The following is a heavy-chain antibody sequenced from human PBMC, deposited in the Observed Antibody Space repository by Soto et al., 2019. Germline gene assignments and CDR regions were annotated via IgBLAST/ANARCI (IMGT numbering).Heavy chain of an antibody. Sequence: HPGGSLRLSCAASGFTFDDYAMHWVRQAPGKGLEWVSLISWDGGSTYYADSVKGRFTISRDNSKNSLYLQMNSLRAEDTALYYCAEDFLNYGDYSDYYYYYGMDVWGQGTTVTVSS. CDR2: ISWDGGST. D-gene: IGHD4-17*01. CDR1: GFTFDDYA. V-gene: IGHV3-43D*04. CDR3: AEDFLNYGDYSDYYYYYGMDV. J-gene: IGHJ6*02.